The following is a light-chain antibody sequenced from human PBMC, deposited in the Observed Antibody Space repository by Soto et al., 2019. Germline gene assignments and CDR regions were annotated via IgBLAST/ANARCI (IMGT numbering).Light chain of an antibody. CDR1: RTVLYSSNNRNY. CDR3: QQYYDTPLT. Sequence: DIVMTQSPDSLAVSLGERATINCKSSRTVLYSSNNRNYLAWYQHKPGQPPKLLINWASARESGVPDRFSGAGSGTDFTLTISSLQAEDVAVYYCQQYYDTPLTFGGGTRVEIK. V-gene: IGKV4-1*01. CDR2: WAS. J-gene: IGKJ4*01.